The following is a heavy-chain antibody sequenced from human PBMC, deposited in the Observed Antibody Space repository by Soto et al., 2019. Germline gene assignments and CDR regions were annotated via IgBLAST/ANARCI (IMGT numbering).Heavy chain of an antibody. D-gene: IGHD3-22*01. CDR3: ERYRGNYDSGGYGLDY. V-gene: IGHV4-31*03. J-gene: IGHJ4*02. CDR1: GGSISSGAFY. CDR2: IYYSGFT. Sequence: QVQLQESGPGLVKPSQTLSLTCTVSGGSISSGAFYWSWIRHHPGTGLEWIGYIYYSGFTYYNPSLKDRVTISADTSKSQFSRNLNSVTAADTAVYYCERYRGNYDSGGYGLDYWGQGTLVTVSS.